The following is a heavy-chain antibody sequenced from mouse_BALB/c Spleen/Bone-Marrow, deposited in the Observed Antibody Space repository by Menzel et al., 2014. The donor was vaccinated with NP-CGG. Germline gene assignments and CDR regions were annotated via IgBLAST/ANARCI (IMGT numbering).Heavy chain of an antibody. J-gene: IGHJ4*01. D-gene: IGHD2-1*01. Sequence: EVKLMESGGGLVQPGGSRKLSCAASGFTFTDYGMAWVRQAPGKGPEWVGFIRNLAYSIYYADTVTGRCPISRENAKNTLYLEISSLRSWDTAMYYRATIYHDNLYAMEYLGQGTPVPVPP. CDR1: GFTFTDYG. V-gene: IGHV5-15*02. CDR3: ATIYHDNLYAMEY. CDR2: IRNLAYSI.